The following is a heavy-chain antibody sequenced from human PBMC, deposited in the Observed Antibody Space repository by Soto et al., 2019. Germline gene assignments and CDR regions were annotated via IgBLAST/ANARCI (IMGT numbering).Heavy chain of an antibody. J-gene: IGHJ4*02. CDR1: GDSISSPNW. V-gene: IGHV4-4*02. Sequence: SETLSLTCAVSGDSISSPNWWSWVRQPPGKGLEWIGEIYHSGGNNYNPSLKSRVTISVHTSNNQFSLELSSMTAADTAVYYCARGLITGSHYSGGWYYFDSWGQGTQVTVSS. CDR2: IYHSGGN. CDR3: ARGLITGSHYSGGWYYFDS. D-gene: IGHD6-19*01.